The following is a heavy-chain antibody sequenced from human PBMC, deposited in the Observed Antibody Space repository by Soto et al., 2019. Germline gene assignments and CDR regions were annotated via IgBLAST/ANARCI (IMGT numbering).Heavy chain of an antibody. V-gene: IGHV4-59*01. CDR1: GGSISSYY. CDR3: ARDRTGYCSGGSCYSNWFDP. CDR2: IYYSGST. D-gene: IGHD2-15*01. Sequence: QVQLQESGPGLVKPSETLSLTCTVSGGSISSYYWSWIRQPPGKGLEWIGYIYYSGSTNYNPSLKRRVTISVDTSKNQFSLKLSSVTAADTAVYYCARDRTGYCSGGSCYSNWFDPWGQGTLVTVSS. J-gene: IGHJ5*02.